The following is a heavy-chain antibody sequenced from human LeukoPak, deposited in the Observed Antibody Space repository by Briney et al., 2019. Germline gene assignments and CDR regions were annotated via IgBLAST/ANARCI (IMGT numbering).Heavy chain of an antibody. CDR1: GGTFSSCA. V-gene: IGHV1-69*05. D-gene: IGHD5-18*01. CDR3: ARDVDTAMFYNWFAP. Sequence: SVKVSCNASGGTFSSCAISWVRQAPGQGHELMGGISPIFGTANYAQKFQGRVTITTEESTSTAYMELSSLRSEDTAVYYCARDVDTAMFYNWFAPWGQGTLVTVSS. J-gene: IGHJ5*02. CDR2: ISPIFGTA.